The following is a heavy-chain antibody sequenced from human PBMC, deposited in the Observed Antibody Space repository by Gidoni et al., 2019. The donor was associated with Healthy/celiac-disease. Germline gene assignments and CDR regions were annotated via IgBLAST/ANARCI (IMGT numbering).Heavy chain of an antibody. J-gene: IGHJ4*02. Sequence: QVQLQQWGAGLLKPSETLSLTCAVYGGSFSGYYWSWIRQPPGKGLEWIGEINHSGSTNYNPSRKSRVTISVDTSKNQFSLKLSSVTAADTAVYYCARGGGGRYRSSSGGRALSYWGQGTLVTVSS. CDR3: ARGGGGRYRSSSGGRALSY. CDR2: INHSGST. CDR1: GGSFSGYY. D-gene: IGHD6-6*01. V-gene: IGHV4-34*01.